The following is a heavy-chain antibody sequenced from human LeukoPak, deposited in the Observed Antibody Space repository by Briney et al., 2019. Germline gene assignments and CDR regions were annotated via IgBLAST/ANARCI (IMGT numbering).Heavy chain of an antibody. CDR2: IIPIFGTA. D-gene: IGHD3-10*02. J-gene: IGHJ6*03. V-gene: IGHV1-69*06. CDR1: GGTFSSYA. Sequence: PSASVKVSCKASGGTFSSYAISWVRQAPGQGLEWMGGIIPIFGTANYAQKFQGRVTITADKSTSTAYMELSSLRSEDTAVYYCARVYIRGSSVGRPEYYYYMDVWGKGTTVTVSS. CDR3: ARVYIRGSSVGRPEYYYYMDV.